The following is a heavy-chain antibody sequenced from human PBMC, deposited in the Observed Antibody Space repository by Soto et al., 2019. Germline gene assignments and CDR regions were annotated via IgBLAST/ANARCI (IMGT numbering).Heavy chain of an antibody. Sequence: KASETLSLTCTVSGGSISGSSYYWGWIRQPPGKGLEWIGSIYYSGSTYYNPSLKSRVTISVDTSKNQFSLKLSSVTAADTAVYYCASRIQLYSSSHRWFDPWGQGTLVTVSS. CDR1: GGSISGSSYY. D-gene: IGHD6-13*01. CDR3: ASRIQLYSSSHRWFDP. V-gene: IGHV4-39*01. CDR2: IYYSGST. J-gene: IGHJ5*02.